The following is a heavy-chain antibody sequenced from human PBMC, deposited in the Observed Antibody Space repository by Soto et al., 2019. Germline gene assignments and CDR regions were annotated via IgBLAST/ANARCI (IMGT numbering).Heavy chain of an antibody. D-gene: IGHD2-8*01. Sequence: QLQLQESGSGLVKPSQTLSLTCAVSGGSISSGGYSWSWIRQPPGKGLEWIGYIYHSGSTYYNPPLKSRVTITVDRSKNQLSLKLSSVTAAHTAVYYCAREVGDCTNGVYYRENWFDPWGQGPLVTVSS. CDR3: AREVGDCTNGVYYRENWFDP. CDR2: IYHSGST. V-gene: IGHV4-30-2*01. J-gene: IGHJ5*02. CDR1: GGSISSGGYS.